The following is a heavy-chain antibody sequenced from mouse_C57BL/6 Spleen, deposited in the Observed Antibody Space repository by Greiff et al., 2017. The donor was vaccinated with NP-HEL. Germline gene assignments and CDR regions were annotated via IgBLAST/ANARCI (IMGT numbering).Heavy chain of an antibody. J-gene: IGHJ2*01. V-gene: IGHV5-6*02. CDR2: ISSGGSYT. CDR1: GFTFSSYG. D-gene: IGHD2-3*01. CDR3: ARGRDGYLLDY. Sequence: EVKLVESGGDLVKPGGSLKLSCAASGFTFSSYGMSWVRQTPDKRLEWVATISSGGSYTYYPDSVKGRFTISRDNAKNTLYLQMSSLKSEDTAMYYCARGRDGYLLDYWGQGTTLTVSS.